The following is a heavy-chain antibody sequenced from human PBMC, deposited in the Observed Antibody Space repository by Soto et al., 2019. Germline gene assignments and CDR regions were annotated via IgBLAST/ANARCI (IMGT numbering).Heavy chain of an antibody. Sequence: SETLSLTCTVSGGSISSGRYYWNWIRQHPGKGLEWIGYIYHSGNTYYNPSLKSRSSISLDTSKNQFSLKVSSVTVADTAVYYCARDLDGLHDDTSGPFPRPGWGQGTLVTVSS. CDR1: GGSISSGRYY. CDR2: IYHSGNT. J-gene: IGHJ1*01. V-gene: IGHV4-31*03. D-gene: IGHD3-22*01. CDR3: ARDLDGLHDDTSGPFPRPG.